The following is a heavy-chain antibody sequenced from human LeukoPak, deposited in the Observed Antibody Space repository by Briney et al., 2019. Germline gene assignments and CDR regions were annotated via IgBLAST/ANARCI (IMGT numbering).Heavy chain of an antibody. D-gene: IGHD4/OR15-4a*01. CDR2: NNYSGST. J-gene: IGHJ4*02. V-gene: IGHV4-39*02. CDR3: ARYMGGTMFDY. Sequence: PSETLSLTCTVSGGSISSSIYYWGWLRQPPGKGLEWIGSNNYSGSTHYNPSLKSRLTISVDTSKNNLSLKLSSVTAADTAAYYCARYMGGTMFDYWGQGTLVTVSS. CDR1: GGSISSSIYY.